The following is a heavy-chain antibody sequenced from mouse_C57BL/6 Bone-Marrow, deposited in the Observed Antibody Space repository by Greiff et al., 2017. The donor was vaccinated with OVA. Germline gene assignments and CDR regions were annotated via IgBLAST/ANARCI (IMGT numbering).Heavy chain of an antibody. CDR3: TRFGWAMDY. CDR2: IDPETGGT. D-gene: IGHD3-3*01. CDR1: GYTFTDYE. J-gene: IGHJ4*01. V-gene: IGHV1-15*01. Sequence: QVHVKQPGAELVRPGASVTLSCKASGYTFTDYEMHWVKQTPVHGLEWIGAIDPETGGTAYNQKFKGKAILTADKSSSTAYMELRSLTSEDSAVYYCTRFGWAMDYWGQGTSVTVSS.